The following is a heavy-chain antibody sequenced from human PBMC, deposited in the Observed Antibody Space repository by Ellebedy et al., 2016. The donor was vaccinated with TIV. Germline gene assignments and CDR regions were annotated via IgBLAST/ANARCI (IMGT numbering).Heavy chain of an antibody. CDR2: INPNSGGT. J-gene: IGHJ4*02. D-gene: IGHD3-3*02. CDR3: AAFPYISASSAY. V-gene: IGHV1-2*02. Sequence: ASVKVSCKASGYTFTGYYMHWVRQPPGQGLEWMGWINPNSGGTNYEQKFQGRVTMTRDTSISTAYMELSRLRSDDTAVYYCAAFPYISASSAYWGQGTLVTVS. CDR1: GYTFTGYY.